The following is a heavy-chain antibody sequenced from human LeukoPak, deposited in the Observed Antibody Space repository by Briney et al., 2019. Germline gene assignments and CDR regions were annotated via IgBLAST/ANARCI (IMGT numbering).Heavy chain of an antibody. D-gene: IGHD6-13*01. V-gene: IGHV3-9*01. CDR2: ISWNSGNI. CDR3: AKDARLGIAPPGTRFDY. Sequence: GGSLRLSCAASGFTFDDYAMHWVRQAPGKGLEWVSGISWNSGNIGYADSVKGRFTISRDNAKNSLYLQMNSLRAEDTALYYRAKDARLGIAPPGTRFDYWGQGTLVTVSS. J-gene: IGHJ4*02. CDR1: GFTFDDYA.